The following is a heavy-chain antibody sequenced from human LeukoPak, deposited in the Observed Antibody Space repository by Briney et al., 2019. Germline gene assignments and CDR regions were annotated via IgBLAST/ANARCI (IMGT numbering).Heavy chain of an antibody. J-gene: IGHJ4*02. CDR3: ARITVTNLLDY. CDR2: ISGSGATT. Sequence: GGSLRLSCAASGFTFSTYAMSWVRQAPGKGLEWVSAISGSGATTYYADSVKGRFTISRDNSKNTLYLQMNSLRAEDTAVYYCARITVTNLLDYWGQGTLVTVSS. D-gene: IGHD4-17*01. V-gene: IGHV3-23*01. CDR1: GFTFSTYA.